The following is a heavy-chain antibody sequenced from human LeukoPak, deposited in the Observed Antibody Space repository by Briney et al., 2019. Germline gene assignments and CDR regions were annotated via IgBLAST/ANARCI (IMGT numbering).Heavy chain of an antibody. J-gene: IGHJ4*02. CDR2: INHSGST. D-gene: IGHD3-10*01. V-gene: IGHV4-34*01. CDR3: ARGRITYYYGSGSYYRGYYFDY. CDR1: GESFSGYY. Sequence: SETLSLTCAVYGESFSGYYWSWIRQPPGKGLEWIGEINHSGSTNYNPSLKSRVTISVDTSKNQFSLKLSSVTAADTAVYYCARGRITYYYGSGSYYRGYYFDYWGQGTLVTVSS.